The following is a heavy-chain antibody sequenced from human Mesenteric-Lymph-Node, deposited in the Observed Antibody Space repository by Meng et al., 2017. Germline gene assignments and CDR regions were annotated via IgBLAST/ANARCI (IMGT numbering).Heavy chain of an antibody. Sequence: GESLKISCAASGFTFSNAWMNWVRQAPGKGLEWVGRIKTKTEGGTIDYAAPVKGRFTISRDNSKNTLYLQMNSLRAEDTAVYYCASAHRGSYANYYYYGMDVWGQGTTVTVSS. V-gene: IGHV3-15*01. J-gene: IGHJ6*02. CDR2: IKTKTEGGTI. CDR3: ASAHRGSYANYYYYGMDV. CDR1: GFTFSNAW. D-gene: IGHD1-26*01.